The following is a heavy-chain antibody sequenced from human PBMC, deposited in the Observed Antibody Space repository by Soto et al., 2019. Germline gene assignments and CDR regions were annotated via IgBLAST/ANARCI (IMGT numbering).Heavy chain of an antibody. D-gene: IGHD4-17*01. CDR3: ARCNAPDYEVYYYYMDV. J-gene: IGHJ6*03. V-gene: IGHV4-39*01. Sequence: SETLSLTCTVSGGSISSSSYYWGWIRQPPGKGLEWIGSIYYSGSTYYNPSLKSRVTISVDTSKNQFSLKLSSVTAADTAVYYCARCNAPDYEVYYYYMDVWGKGTTVTVSS. CDR1: GGSISSSSYY. CDR2: IYYSGST.